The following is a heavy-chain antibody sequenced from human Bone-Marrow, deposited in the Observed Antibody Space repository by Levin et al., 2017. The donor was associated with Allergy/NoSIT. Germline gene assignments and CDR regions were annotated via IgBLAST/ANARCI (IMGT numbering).Heavy chain of an antibody. D-gene: IGHD2-15*01. CDR3: ARAWVERYCSGGSCYSSGLYYYMDI. J-gene: IGHJ6*03. CDR2: IYHSGST. Sequence: KPSETLSLTCAVSGGSISSGGYSWSWIRQPPGKGLEWIGYIYHSGSTYYNPSLKSRVTISVDRSKNQFSLKLSSVTAADTAVYYCARAWVERYCSGGSCYSSGLYYYMDIWGKGTTVTVSS. CDR1: GGSISSGGYS. V-gene: IGHV4-30-2*01.